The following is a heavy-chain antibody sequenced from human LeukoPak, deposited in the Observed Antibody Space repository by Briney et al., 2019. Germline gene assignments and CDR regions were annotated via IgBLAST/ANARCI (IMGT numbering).Heavy chain of an antibody. CDR3: ARGYYGSGSHCCHMDV. CDR1: VGSFSGYY. D-gene: IGHD3-10*01. CDR2: INHSGST. V-gene: IGHV4-34*01. J-gene: IGHJ6*03. Sequence: PTETLSLTCAVYVGSFSGYYWSWIRQPPGKGLEWIGEINHSGSTNYNSSLKSRVTISVDTSKNQFSLKLSSVTAADTAVYYCARGYYGSGSHCCHMDVWGKGTTITVS.